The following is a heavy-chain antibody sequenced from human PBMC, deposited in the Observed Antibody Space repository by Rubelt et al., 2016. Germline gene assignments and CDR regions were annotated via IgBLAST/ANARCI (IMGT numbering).Heavy chain of an antibody. CDR2: IFHSGST. D-gene: IGHD3-22*01. J-gene: IGHJ4*02. CDR1: GDSITSRNW. CDR3: ASYYFDSSGYYKFFDH. Sequence: QVQLQESGPGLVKPSGTLSLTCGVSGDSITSRNWWSWVRQSPGKGLEWIGEIFHSGSTNYNPSLKSRVPIQEAKSKNQFSRKRNSGTAADTAVYYCASYYFDSSGYYKFFDHWGQGTLVTVSS. V-gene: IGHV4-4*02.